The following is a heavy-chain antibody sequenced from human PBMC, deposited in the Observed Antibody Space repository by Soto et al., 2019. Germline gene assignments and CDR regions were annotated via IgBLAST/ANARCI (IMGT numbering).Heavy chain of an antibody. CDR3: ASLQAPMTTVGHDY. Sequence: ASVKVSCKASGYTFTGYYMHWVRQAPGQGLEWMGWINPNSGGTNYAQKFQGRVTMTRDTSISTAYMELSRLRSDDTAVYYCASLQAPMTTVGHDYCGQGTLVTVYS. J-gene: IGHJ4*02. V-gene: IGHV1-2*02. CDR2: INPNSGGT. D-gene: IGHD4-4*01. CDR1: GYTFTGYY.